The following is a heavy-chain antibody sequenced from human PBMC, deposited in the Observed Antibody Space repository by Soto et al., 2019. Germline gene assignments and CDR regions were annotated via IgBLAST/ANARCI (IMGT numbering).Heavy chain of an antibody. CDR2: IWYDGSNK. CDR3: AREAGGY. D-gene: IGHD6-19*01. CDR1: GFTFSSYG. V-gene: IGHV3-33*01. Sequence: QVQLVESGGGVVQPGTSLRLSCAASGFTFSSYGMHWVRQAPGKGLEWVAVIWYDGSNKYYADSVKGRFTISRDNSKNTLNLQMNSLRAEDTAVYYCAREAGGYWGQGTLVTVSS. J-gene: IGHJ4*02.